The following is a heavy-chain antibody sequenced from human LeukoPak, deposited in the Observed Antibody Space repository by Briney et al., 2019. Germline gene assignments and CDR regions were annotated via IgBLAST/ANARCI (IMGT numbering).Heavy chain of an antibody. CDR2: ISSSGSTI. D-gene: IGHD6-13*01. V-gene: IGHV3-11*04. CDR1: GFTFSDYY. CDR3: AKDLSAGAAAENY. J-gene: IGHJ4*02. Sequence: GGSLRLSCAASGFTFSDYYMSWIRQAPGKGLEWVSYISSSGSTIYYADSVKGRFTISRDNAKNSLYLQMNSLRAEDTAVYYCAKDLSAGAAAENYWGQGTLVTVSS.